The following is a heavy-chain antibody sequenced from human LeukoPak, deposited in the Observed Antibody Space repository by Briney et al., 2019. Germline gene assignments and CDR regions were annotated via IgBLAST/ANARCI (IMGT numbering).Heavy chain of an antibody. J-gene: IGHJ3*02. CDR1: GGSISSYY. V-gene: IGHV4-4*07. CDR3: ARYYYDSSGYAYAFDI. Sequence: PSETLSLTCTVSGGSISSYYWSWIRQPAGKGLEWIGRIYTSGSTNYNPSLKSRVTMSVDTSKNQFSLKLSSVTAADTAVYYCARYYYDSSGYAYAFDIWGQGTMVTVSS. CDR2: IYTSGST. D-gene: IGHD3-22*01.